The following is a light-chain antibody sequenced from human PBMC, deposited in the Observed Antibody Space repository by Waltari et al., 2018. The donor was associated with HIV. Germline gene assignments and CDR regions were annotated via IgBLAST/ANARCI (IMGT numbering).Light chain of an antibody. CDR3: QSYDSALSGSV. CDR1: SSNIGAGYD. J-gene: IGLJ2*01. V-gene: IGLV1-40*01. CDR2: AND. Sequence: QSVLTQPPSVSGAPGQRVTISCTGSSSNIGAGYDVHWYQHLPGTAPKLVIYANDNRPSGFPDRFSCSKSGTSASLAITGLQAEDYADYYCQSYDSALSGSVFGGGTKLTVL.